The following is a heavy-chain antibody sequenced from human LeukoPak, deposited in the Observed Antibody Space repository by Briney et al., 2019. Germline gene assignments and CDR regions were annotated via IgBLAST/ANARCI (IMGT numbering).Heavy chain of an antibody. CDR1: GYTFTNYY. CDR3: AREDSSGWYVFDY. Sequence: RASVKVSCKTSGYTFTNYYVHWVRQAPGQGLEWMGYIIPDSGGADYDQRFQGRVTMTRDKSISTVYMELSSLRSEDTAVYYCAREDSSGWYVFDYWGQGTLVTVSS. J-gene: IGHJ4*02. D-gene: IGHD6-19*01. CDR2: IIPDSGGA. V-gene: IGHV1-2*02.